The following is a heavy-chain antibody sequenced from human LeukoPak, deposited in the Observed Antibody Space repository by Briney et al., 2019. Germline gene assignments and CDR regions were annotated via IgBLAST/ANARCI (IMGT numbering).Heavy chain of an antibody. J-gene: IGHJ5*02. Sequence: SETLSLTCSVSGDSITGYYWGWIRQPPGKGLEWIGNIYYTGNTYYNSSLKSRVTISLDTSKNQFSLKLSSVTAADTAVYYCARSARRRNWFDPWGQGTLVTVSS. V-gene: IGHV4-39*07. CDR3: ARSARRRNWFDP. CDR1: GDSITGYY. CDR2: IYYTGNT.